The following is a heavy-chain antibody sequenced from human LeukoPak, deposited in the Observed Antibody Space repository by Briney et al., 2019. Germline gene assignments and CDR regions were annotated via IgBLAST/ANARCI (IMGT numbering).Heavy chain of an antibody. Sequence: ASVKVSCKASGYTFTGYYMHWVRQAPGQGLEWMGWINPNSGGTNYAQKFQGRVTMTRDTSISTAYMELSRLRSDDTAVYYCARGVVATIRWANWFDPWGQGTLVTVSS. CDR1: GYTFTGYY. D-gene: IGHD5-12*01. J-gene: IGHJ5*02. CDR2: INPNSGGT. CDR3: ARGVVATIRWANWFDP. V-gene: IGHV1-2*02.